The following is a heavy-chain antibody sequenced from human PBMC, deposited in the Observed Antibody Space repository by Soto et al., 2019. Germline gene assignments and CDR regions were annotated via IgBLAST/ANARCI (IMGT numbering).Heavy chain of an antibody. D-gene: IGHD3-10*01. CDR3: ARGGGSGSYYILDY. J-gene: IGHJ4*02. Sequence: SETLSLTCAVYGGSFSGYYWSWIRQPPGKGLEWIGEINHSGSTNYNPSFKSRVTISVDTSKNQFSLKLSSVTAADTAVYYCARGGGSGSYYILDYWGQGTLVTVSS. V-gene: IGHV4-34*01. CDR1: GGSFSGYY. CDR2: INHSGST.